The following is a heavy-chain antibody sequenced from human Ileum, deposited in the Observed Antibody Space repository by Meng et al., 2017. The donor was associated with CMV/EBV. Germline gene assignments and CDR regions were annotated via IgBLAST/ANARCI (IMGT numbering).Heavy chain of an antibody. CDR1: GFTFSEAW. V-gene: IGHV3-15*07. J-gene: IGHJ4*02. CDR3: TTDARVTTSNYFDY. CDR2: IKSKSHGETI. D-gene: IGHD4-17*01. Sequence: GFTFSEAWMHWVRQAPGKGLEWVGRIKSKSHGETIDYAGPVKGRFTISRDDSENTLYIQMNNLKTEDTAVYYCTTDARVTTSNYFDYWGQGTLVTVSS.